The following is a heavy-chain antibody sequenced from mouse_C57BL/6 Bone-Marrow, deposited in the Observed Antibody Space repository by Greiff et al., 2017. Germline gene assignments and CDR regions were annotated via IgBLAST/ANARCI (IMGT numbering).Heavy chain of an antibody. J-gene: IGHJ2*01. CDR3: AREDGNYYFDD. Sequence: VQLQQSGPELVKPGASVKISCKASGYTFTDYYMNWVKQSHGKSLEWIGDINPNNGGTSYNQKFKGTATLTVDKSSSTAYMELRSLTSEDSAVYYCAREDGNYYFDDWGQGTTLTVSA. CDR2: INPNNGGT. V-gene: IGHV1-26*01. CDR1: GYTFTDYY. D-gene: IGHD2-1*01.